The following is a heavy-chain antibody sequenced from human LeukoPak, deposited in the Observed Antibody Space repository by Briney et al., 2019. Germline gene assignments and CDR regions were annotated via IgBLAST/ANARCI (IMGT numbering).Heavy chain of an antibody. CDR1: GYTFTVYN. D-gene: IGHD1-26*01. CDR3: ASHRISGSYLSGAFDI. V-gene: IGHV1-8*02. Sequence: ASVNVSCTASGYTFTVYNMHSVRQAPGQGLEWMGWMNPNSGNTGYAQKFQGRVTMTRNTSISTAYMELSSLRSEDTAVYYCASHRISGSYLSGAFDIWGQGTMVTVSS. CDR2: MNPNSGNT. J-gene: IGHJ3*02.